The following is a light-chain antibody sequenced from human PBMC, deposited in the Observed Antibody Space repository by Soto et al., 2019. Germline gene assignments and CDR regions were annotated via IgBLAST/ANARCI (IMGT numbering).Light chain of an antibody. CDR3: QQYETSPRT. J-gene: IGKJ1*01. Sequence: EVMLTQSPGTLSLSPGERATLSCRASQSVSSNYLAWYQQKSGQAPRLLIYGASNRATGIPDRFSGSGSGTAFTLTIRRLEPEDFAVYYWQQYETSPRTFGQGTKVEFK. CDR2: GAS. CDR1: QSVSSNY. V-gene: IGKV3-20*01.